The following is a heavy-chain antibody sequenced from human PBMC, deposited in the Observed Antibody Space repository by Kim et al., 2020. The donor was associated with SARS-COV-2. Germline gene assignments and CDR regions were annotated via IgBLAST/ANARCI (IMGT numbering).Heavy chain of an antibody. V-gene: IGHV1-3*01. CDR2: INAGNGNT. J-gene: IGHJ6*02. CDR3: ARVFGWSGYDSGRIHYYYYGMDV. CDR1: GYTFTSYA. D-gene: IGHD5-12*01. Sequence: ASVKVSCKASGYTFTSYAMHWVRQAPGQRLEWMGWINAGNGNTKYSQKFQGRVTITRDTSASTAYMELSSLRSEDTAVYYCARVFGWSGYDSGRIHYYYYGMDVWGQGTTVTVSS.